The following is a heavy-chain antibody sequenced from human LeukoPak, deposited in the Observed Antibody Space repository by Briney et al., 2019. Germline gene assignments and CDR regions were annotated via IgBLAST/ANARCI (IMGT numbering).Heavy chain of an antibody. D-gene: IGHD3-3*01. CDR2: ISSDGSIK. V-gene: IGHV3-30*18. J-gene: IGHJ4*02. Sequence: QAGGSLRLSCTASKFTFSHYGMQWVRQAPGKGLEWVAVISSDGSIKVYADSVKGRFTLSRDNSINTVDLRMNSLRAEDTAVYYCVKEYHSRGFGAYFDYWGQGTLVTVSS. CDR1: KFTFSHYG. CDR3: VKEYHSRGFGAYFDY.